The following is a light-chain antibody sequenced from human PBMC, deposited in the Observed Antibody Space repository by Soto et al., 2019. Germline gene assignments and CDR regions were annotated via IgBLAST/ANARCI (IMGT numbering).Light chain of an antibody. V-gene: IGLV2-14*03. Sequence: QSALTQPASLSGSPGQSITISCTGSSNDIGSYNYVSWYQQHPGKAPKLIIFDVSNRPSGVSNRFSGSRSGNMASLTISQLQTEDEADYFCHSYQLIGGGTKLTVL. CDR1: SNDIGSYNY. CDR3: HSYQL. CDR2: DVS. J-gene: IGLJ2*01.